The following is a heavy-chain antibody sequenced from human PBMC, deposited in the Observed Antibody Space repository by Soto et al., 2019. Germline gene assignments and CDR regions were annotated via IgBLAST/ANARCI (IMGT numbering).Heavy chain of an antibody. CDR1: GYTFTSYY. V-gene: IGHV1-46*01. Sequence: GASVKVSCKASGYTFTSYYMHWVRQAPGQGLEWMGIINPSGGSTSYAQKFQGRVTMTRDTSTSTVYMALSSLRSEDTAVYYCARDRTGLWLGEFGTDYYYYGMDVSGQGTKVTVSS. CDR2: INPSGGST. CDR3: ARDRTGLWLGEFGTDYYYYGMDV. D-gene: IGHD3-10*01. J-gene: IGHJ6*02.